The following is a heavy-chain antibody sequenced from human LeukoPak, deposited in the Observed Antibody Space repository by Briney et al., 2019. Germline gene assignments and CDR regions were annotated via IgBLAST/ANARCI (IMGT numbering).Heavy chain of an antibody. CDR2: ISYDGSNK. D-gene: IGHD3-22*01. J-gene: IGHJ4*02. CDR3: ARDRSGYYFDY. V-gene: IGHV3-30-3*01. CDR1: EFTYSSYA. Sequence: GRSLRLSCAASEFTYSSYAMHWVRQAPGKGLEWVAVISYDGSNKYYADSVKGRFTISRDNSKNTLYLQMNSLRAEDTAVYYCARDRSGYYFDYWGQRTLVTVSS.